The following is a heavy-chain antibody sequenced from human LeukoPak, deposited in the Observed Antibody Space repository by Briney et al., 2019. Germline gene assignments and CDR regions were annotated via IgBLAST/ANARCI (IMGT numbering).Heavy chain of an antibody. V-gene: IGHV3-21*01. Sequence: PGGSLRLSCAASGFTLSTFDMNWVRQAPGKGLEWVSSISTSSRYICYRDSVKGRFTISRDDAKNSLYLQMNSLRVEDTAVYYCARADCSGSTCYLRRSWFDPWGQGTLVTVSS. CDR3: ARADCSGSTCYLRRSWFDP. J-gene: IGHJ5*02. CDR2: ISTSSRYI. D-gene: IGHD2-2*01. CDR1: GFTLSTFD.